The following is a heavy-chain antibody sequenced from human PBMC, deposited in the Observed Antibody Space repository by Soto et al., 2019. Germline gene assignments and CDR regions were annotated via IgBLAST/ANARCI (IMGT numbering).Heavy chain of an antibody. V-gene: IGHV3-23*01. CDR3: AKAHLGIAAAGSGYYFDY. CDR2: ISSSGGST. J-gene: IGHJ4*02. Sequence: EVQLLESGGGLVQPGGSLRLSCAASGFTFSSYAMSWVRQAPGKGLEWVSAISSSGGSTYYADSVKGRFTISRDNSKNTLYLQMNSLRAEDTAVYYCAKAHLGIAAAGSGYYFDYWGQGTLVTVSS. CDR1: GFTFSSYA. D-gene: IGHD6-13*01.